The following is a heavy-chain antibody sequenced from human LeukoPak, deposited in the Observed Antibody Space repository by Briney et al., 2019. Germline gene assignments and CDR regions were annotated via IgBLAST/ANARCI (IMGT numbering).Heavy chain of an antibody. CDR3: AKGVAAAGSVADY. CDR2: ISWNSGSI. Sequence: PGGSLRPSCAASGFTFDDYAMHWVRQAPGKGLEWVSGISWNSGSIGYADSVKGRFTISRDNAKNSLYLQMNSLRAEDTALYYCAKGVAAAGSVADYWGQGTLVTVSS. CDR1: GFTFDDYA. V-gene: IGHV3-9*01. D-gene: IGHD6-13*01. J-gene: IGHJ4*02.